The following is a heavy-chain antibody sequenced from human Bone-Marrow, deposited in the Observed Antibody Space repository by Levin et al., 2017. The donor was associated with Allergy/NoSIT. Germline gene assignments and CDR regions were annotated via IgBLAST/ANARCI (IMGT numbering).Heavy chain of an antibody. D-gene: IGHD3-9*01. CDR2: ISGSGGST. J-gene: IGHJ4*02. V-gene: IGHV3-23*01. CDR1: GFTFSSYA. Sequence: GGSLRLSCAASGFTFSSYAMSWVRQAPGKGLEWVSAISGSGGSTYYADSVKGRFTISRDNSKNTLYLQMNSLRAEDTAVYYCAKSFEFDWLSYELKGFLWLFDYWGQGTLVTVSS. CDR3: AKSFEFDWLSYELKGFLWLFDY.